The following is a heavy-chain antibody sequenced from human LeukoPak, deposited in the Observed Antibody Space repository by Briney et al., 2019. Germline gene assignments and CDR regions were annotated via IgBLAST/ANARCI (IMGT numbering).Heavy chain of an antibody. J-gene: IGHJ3*02. CDR2: IYHSGST. D-gene: IGHD4-17*01. V-gene: IGHV4-38-2*02. Sequence: SETLSLTCAVSRYSISSGYYWGWIRQPPGKGLEWIGSIYHSGSTNYNPSLKSRVTISVDTSKNQFSLKLSSVTAADTAVYYCARDRAVTSSYDAFDMWGQGTMVTVSS. CDR3: ARDRAVTSSYDAFDM. CDR1: RYSISSGYY.